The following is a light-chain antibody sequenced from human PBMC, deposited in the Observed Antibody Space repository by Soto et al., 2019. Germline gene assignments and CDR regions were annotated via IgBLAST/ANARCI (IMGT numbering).Light chain of an antibody. CDR3: LQYNDWPPKQYT. CDR2: GAS. CDR1: QSVSSD. V-gene: IGKV3-15*01. J-gene: IGKJ2*01. Sequence: EIVMTQSPATLSVSPGERVTLSCRASQSVSSDLAWYQYKPGQAPRLLIYGASTMATGTPARFSGSGSGTEFSLSISSLQSEDFAVYYCLQYNDWPPKQYTFGQGTKLEIK.